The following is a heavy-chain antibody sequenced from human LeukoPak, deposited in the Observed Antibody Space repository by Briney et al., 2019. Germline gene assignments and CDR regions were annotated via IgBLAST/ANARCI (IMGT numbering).Heavy chain of an antibody. J-gene: IGHJ5*02. Sequence: GGSLRLSCAASGFTVSSNYMSWVRQAPGKGLEWVSVIYSGGSTYYADSVKGRFTISRDNSKNTLYLQMNSLRAEDTAVYYCAREIDFWSGLNPWGQGTLVTVSS. CDR2: IYSGGST. CDR3: AREIDFWSGLNP. D-gene: IGHD3-3*01. CDR1: GFTVSSNY. V-gene: IGHV3-53*01.